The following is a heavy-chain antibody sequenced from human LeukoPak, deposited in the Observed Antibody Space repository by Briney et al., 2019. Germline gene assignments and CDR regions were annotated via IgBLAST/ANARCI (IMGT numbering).Heavy chain of an antibody. Sequence: GASVKVSCKASGYTFTGYYMHWVRQAPGQGLEWMGWINPNSGGTNYAQKFQGRVTMTRDKSVRTAYMELSRLTSDDTAVYYCAKGQQAYCGGDCYSGPFDYWGQGTLVTVSS. CDR2: INPNSGGT. J-gene: IGHJ4*02. CDR3: AKGQQAYCGGDCYSGPFDY. D-gene: IGHD2-21*02. V-gene: IGHV1-2*02. CDR1: GYTFTGYY.